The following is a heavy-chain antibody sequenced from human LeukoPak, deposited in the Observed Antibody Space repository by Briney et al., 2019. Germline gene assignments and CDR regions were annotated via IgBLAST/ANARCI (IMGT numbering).Heavy chain of an antibody. CDR1: GDSIRSNNYY. Sequence: SETLSLTCTVSGDSIRSNNYYWGWIRQPPGKGLEWIGTIYYNGATQYNPSLRSRVTMSVDTSRNQFSLKLTSVTAADTAVYYCARENSYDILTGSRYYFDYWGQGTLVTVSS. D-gene: IGHD3-9*01. J-gene: IGHJ4*02. CDR3: ARENSYDILTGSRYYFDY. CDR2: IYYNGAT. V-gene: IGHV4-39*07.